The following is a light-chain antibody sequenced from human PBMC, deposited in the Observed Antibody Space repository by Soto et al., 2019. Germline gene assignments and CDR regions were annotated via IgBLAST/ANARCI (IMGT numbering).Light chain of an antibody. J-gene: IGKJ1*01. CDR3: HQYNNWPPWT. Sequence: EIVMTQSPAPLSVSPGERATLSCRASQSVSSNLAWYQQKPVQAPRLLIYGASTRATGIPARFRGSRSGTEFTLTISSLQSEDYAVYYCHQYNNWPPWTFGQGTKVEIK. CDR2: GAS. V-gene: IGKV3D-15*01. CDR1: QSVSSN.